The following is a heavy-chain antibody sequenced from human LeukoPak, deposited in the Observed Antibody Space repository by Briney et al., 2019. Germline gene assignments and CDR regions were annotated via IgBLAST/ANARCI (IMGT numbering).Heavy chain of an antibody. D-gene: IGHD3-10*01. CDR2: INEDGRVT. CDR1: RFNVNNYW. J-gene: IGHJ5*01. Sequence: PGGSLRLSCAASRFNVNNYWMHWVRQAPGKGLVWVSRINEDGRVTSYATSVRGRFTIFRDSVQNTLHLQMNSLRAEDTAVYYCVKDFGGELDSWGQGTLVTVSS. CDR3: VKDFGGELDS. V-gene: IGHV3-74*01.